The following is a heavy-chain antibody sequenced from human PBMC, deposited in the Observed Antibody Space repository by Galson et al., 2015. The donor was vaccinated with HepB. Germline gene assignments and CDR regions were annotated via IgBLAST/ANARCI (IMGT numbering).Heavy chain of an antibody. CDR2: ISSSSSTI. J-gene: IGHJ6*02. CDR3: ARDKKYYDFWSGYYHYYYYYGMDV. D-gene: IGHD3-3*01. V-gene: IGHV3-48*01. CDR1: GFTFSSYS. Sequence: SLRLSCAASGFTFSSYSMNWVRQAPGKGLEWVSYISSSSSTIYYADSVKGRFTISRDNAKNSLYLQMNSLRAEDTAVYYCARDKKYYDFWSGYYHYYYYYGMDVWGQGTTVTVSS.